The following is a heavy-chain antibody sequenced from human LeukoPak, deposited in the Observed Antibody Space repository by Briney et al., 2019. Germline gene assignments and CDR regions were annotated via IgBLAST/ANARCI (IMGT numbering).Heavy chain of an antibody. Sequence: ASVEVSCKASGYTFTSYGISWVRQAPGQGLEWMGWISAYNGNTNYAQKFQGRVTITRDTSISTAYMELSNLRSEDTAVYYCARGIYGSTNCRVFDYWGQGTLVTVSS. CDR2: ISAYNGNT. D-gene: IGHD2-2*01. V-gene: IGHV1-18*01. CDR1: GYTFTSYG. CDR3: ARGIYGSTNCRVFDY. J-gene: IGHJ4*02.